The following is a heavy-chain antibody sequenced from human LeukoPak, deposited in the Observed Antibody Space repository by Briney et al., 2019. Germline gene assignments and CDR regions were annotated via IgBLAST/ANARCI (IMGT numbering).Heavy chain of an antibody. Sequence: GGSLRLSCAASGFTFSSYAMHWVRQAPGKGLEWVAVISYDGSNKYYADSVKGRFTISRDNSKNTLYLQMNSLRAEDTAVYYCARGNDIVVVPAAMGSEYFQHWGQGTLVTVSS. CDR3: ARGNDIVVVPAAMGSEYFQH. D-gene: IGHD2-2*01. V-gene: IGHV3-30-3*01. CDR2: ISYDGSNK. CDR1: GFTFSSYA. J-gene: IGHJ1*01.